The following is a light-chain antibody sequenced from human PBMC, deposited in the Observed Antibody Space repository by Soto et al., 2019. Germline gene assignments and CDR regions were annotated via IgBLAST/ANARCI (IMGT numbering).Light chain of an antibody. CDR1: QSVINTY. V-gene: IGKV3-20*01. Sequence: EIVLTQSRGTLSLXXXXXATLACSAXQSVINTYLAWYQQKPGQAPRLLIYGASSRATGIPDRFSGSGSGTDFTLTISRLEPEDFAVYYCQHYGSLVLTFGGGTKVEIK. CDR2: GAS. J-gene: IGKJ4*01. CDR3: QHYGSLVLT.